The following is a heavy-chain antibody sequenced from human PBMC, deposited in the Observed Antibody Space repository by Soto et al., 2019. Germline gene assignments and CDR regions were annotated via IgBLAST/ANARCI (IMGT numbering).Heavy chain of an antibody. D-gene: IGHD1-1*01. V-gene: IGHV3-48*01. CDR1: GFTFSSYS. Sequence: EEQLVESGGGLVQPGGSLRLSCAASGFTFSSYSMNWVRQAPGKGLEWVSYISSSSSTIYYADSVKGRFTISRDNAKNSLYLQMNSLRAEDTAVYYCARDLDSRGYSNWFDPWGQGTLVTVSS. CDR2: ISSSSSTI. CDR3: ARDLDSRGYSNWFDP. J-gene: IGHJ5*02.